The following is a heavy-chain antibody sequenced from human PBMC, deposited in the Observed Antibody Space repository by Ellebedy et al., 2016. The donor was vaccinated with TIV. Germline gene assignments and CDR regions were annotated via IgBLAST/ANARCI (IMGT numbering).Heavy chain of an antibody. Sequence: SETLSLXCTVSGGSVSSGSYYWSWIRQPPGKGLEWIGYIYYSGSTNYNPSLKSRVTISVDTSKNQFSLKLSSVTAADTAVYYCARWEAYSGSYDAFDIWGQGTMVTVSS. CDR2: IYYSGST. J-gene: IGHJ3*02. CDR1: GGSVSSGSYY. V-gene: IGHV4-61*01. CDR3: ARWEAYSGSYDAFDI. D-gene: IGHD1-26*01.